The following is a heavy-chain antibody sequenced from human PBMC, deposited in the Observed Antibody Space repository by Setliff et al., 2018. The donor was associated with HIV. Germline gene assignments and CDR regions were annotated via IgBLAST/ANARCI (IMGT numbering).Heavy chain of an antibody. D-gene: IGHD2-2*01. CDR1: GGSFSGYH. CDR3: ARGHPIVPTGPVSFYFDH. V-gene: IGHV4-34*01. J-gene: IGHJ4*02. CDR2: IDHSGST. Sequence: PSETLSLTCAVYGGSFSGYHWSWIRQSPGKGLEWIGEIDHSGSTDDNPSLKSRVTISVGTSKNQFSLKLSSVSAADTAVYYCARGHPIVPTGPVSFYFDHWGQGTLVTVSS.